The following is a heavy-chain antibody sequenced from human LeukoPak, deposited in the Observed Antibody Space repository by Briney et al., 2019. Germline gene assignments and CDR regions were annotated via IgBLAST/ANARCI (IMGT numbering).Heavy chain of an antibody. CDR3: AGSGSYFSNIDY. D-gene: IGHD1-26*01. V-gene: IGHV4-39*01. J-gene: IGHJ4*02. CDR1: GGSISSSSCY. Sequence: SETLSLTCTVSGGSISSSSCYWGWIRQPPGKGLEWIGSIYYSGSTYYNPSLKSRVTISVDTSKNQFSLKLSSVTAADTAVYYCAGSGSYFSNIDYWGQGILVTVSS. CDR2: IYYSGST.